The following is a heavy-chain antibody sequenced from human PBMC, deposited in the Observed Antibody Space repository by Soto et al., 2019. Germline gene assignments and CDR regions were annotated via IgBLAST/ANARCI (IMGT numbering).Heavy chain of an antibody. CDR1: GYSFTSYW. D-gene: IGHD1-7*01. CDR2: IYPGDSDT. CDR3: ARHTIENWNFDYYYGMDV. J-gene: IGHJ6*02. Sequence: GESLKISCKGSGYSFTSYWIGWVRQMPGKGLEWMGIIYPGDSDTRYSPTFQGQVTISADKSISTAYLQWSSLKASDTAMYYCARHTIENWNFDYYYGMDVWGQGTTVTVSS. V-gene: IGHV5-51*01.